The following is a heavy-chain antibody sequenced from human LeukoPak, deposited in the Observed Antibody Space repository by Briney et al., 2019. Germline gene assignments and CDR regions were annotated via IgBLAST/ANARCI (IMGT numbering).Heavy chain of an antibody. V-gene: IGHV4-59*01. J-gene: IGHJ4*02. CDR3: VSGRWSGYYFDT. D-gene: IGHD3-3*01. CDR1: GGSLTSYH. Sequence: SETLSLTCTVSGGSLTSYHWSWIRQSPGKGLEWIGYINYSGTTNYNPSLRSRATMSVDTSKKQFSLRLISVTAADTAVYYCVSGRWSGYYFDTWGQGTRVTVSS. CDR2: INYSGTT.